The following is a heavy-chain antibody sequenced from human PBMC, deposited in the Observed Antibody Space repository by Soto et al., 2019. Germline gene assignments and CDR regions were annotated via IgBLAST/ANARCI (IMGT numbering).Heavy chain of an antibody. J-gene: IGHJ4*02. V-gene: IGHV4-39*01. CDR2: IYYSGST. CDR1: GGPIRSGGYY. Sequence: SETLSLTCIDSGGPIRSGGYYWSWIRKPPGKGLEWIGNIYYSGSTYYNPSLKSRVTISVDRSKNQFSLKLSYVTAADTAVYYCARHFSVDYFDYWGQGALVTVSS. CDR3: ARHFSVDYFDY.